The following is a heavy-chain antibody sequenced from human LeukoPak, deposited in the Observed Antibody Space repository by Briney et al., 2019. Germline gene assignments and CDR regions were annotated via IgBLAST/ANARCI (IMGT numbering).Heavy chain of an antibody. D-gene: IGHD3-3*01. Sequence: SETLSLTCTVPGGSISSSSYYWGWIRQPPGKGLEWIGSIYYSGSTYYNPSLKSRVTISVDTSKNQFSLKLSSVTAADTAVYYCARREYYDFWSGYGGNLPWGQGTLVTVSS. J-gene: IGHJ4*02. CDR3: ARREYYDFWSGYGGNLP. CDR1: GGSISSSSYY. CDR2: IYYSGST. V-gene: IGHV4-39*01.